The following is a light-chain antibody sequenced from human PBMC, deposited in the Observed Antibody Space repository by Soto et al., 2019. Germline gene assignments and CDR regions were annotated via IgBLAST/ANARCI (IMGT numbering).Light chain of an antibody. CDR1: QSVSSN. J-gene: IGKJ1*01. Sequence: EIVLTQSPATLSVSPGERATLSCRASQSVSSNLAWYQQKPGQAPSLLIYGASSRATGIPDRFSGSGSGTDFTLTISRLEPEDFAVYYCQQWRTFGQGTKVDIK. V-gene: IGKV3-20*01. CDR2: GAS. CDR3: QQWRT.